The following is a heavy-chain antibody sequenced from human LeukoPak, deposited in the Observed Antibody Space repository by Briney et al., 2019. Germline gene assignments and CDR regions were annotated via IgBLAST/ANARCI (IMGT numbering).Heavy chain of an antibody. CDR2: MNPNSGNT. CDR1: GYTFTSYD. J-gene: IGHJ4*02. CDR3: ATYSGAHHKTFDY. Sequence: ASVKVSCKASGYTFTSYDINWVRQATGQGLEWMGWMNPNSGNTGYAQKFQGRVTMTRNTSISTAYMELSSLRSEDTAVYYCATYSGAHHKTFDYWGQGTLVTVSS. V-gene: IGHV1-8*01. D-gene: IGHD1-26*01.